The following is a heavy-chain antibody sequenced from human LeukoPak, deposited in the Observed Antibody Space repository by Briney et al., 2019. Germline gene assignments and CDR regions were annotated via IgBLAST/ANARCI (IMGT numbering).Heavy chain of an antibody. CDR2: NNHSGST. D-gene: IGHD3-16*02. CDR3: ARGPYDYVWGSYRSFDY. Sequence: SETLSLTCAVYGGSFSGYYWSWIRQPPGKGLEWIGENNHSGSTNYNPSLKSRVTISVDTSKNQFSLKLSSVTAADTAVYYCARGPYDYVWGSYRSFDYWGQGTLVTVSS. V-gene: IGHV4-34*01. J-gene: IGHJ4*02. CDR1: GGSFSGYY.